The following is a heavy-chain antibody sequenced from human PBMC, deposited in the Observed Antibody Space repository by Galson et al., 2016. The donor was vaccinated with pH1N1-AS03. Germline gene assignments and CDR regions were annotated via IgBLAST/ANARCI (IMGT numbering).Heavy chain of an antibody. CDR3: AKDDPPPSLPFSSRCSNGMCYPIYYGLDV. V-gene: IGHV3-74*01. CDR2: INSDGSIT. Sequence: SLRLSCAASGFTFTTYWMHWVRQVPGKGLEWVSRINSDGSITNYADSLKARFTISRDNAKNTLSLQMNSLRAEDTALYYCAKDDPPPSLPFSSRCSNGMCYPIYYGLDVWGQGTAVTVSS. J-gene: IGHJ6*02. D-gene: IGHD2-8*01. CDR1: GFTFTTYW.